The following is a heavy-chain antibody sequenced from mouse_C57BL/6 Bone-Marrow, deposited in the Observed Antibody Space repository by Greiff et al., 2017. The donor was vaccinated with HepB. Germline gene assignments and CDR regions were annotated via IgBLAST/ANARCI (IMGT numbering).Heavy chain of an antibody. CDR3: ARFLGPIDY. CDR2: IDPSDSYT. V-gene: IGHV1-59*01. CDR1: GYTFTSYW. D-gene: IGHD4-1*01. Sequence: QVQLQQPGAELVRPGTSVKLSCKASGYTFTSYWMHWVKQRPGQGLEWIGVIDPSDSYTNYNQKFKGKATLTVDTSSSTAYMQLSSLTSEDSAVYNCARFLGPIDYWGQGTTLTVSS. J-gene: IGHJ2*01.